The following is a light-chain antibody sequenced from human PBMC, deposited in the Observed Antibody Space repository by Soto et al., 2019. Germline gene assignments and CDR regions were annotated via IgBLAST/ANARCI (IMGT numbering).Light chain of an antibody. J-gene: IGKJ2*01. CDR1: QRISSW. CDR2: KAS. CDR3: QQYNSYSRT. V-gene: IGKV1-5*03. Sequence: DIQMTQSPSTLSASVGDRVTITCRARQRISSWLAWYQQKPGKAPKLLIYKASSLESGVPSRFSGSGSGTEFTLTISSLQPDDFATYYCQQYNSYSRTFGQGTKLEIK.